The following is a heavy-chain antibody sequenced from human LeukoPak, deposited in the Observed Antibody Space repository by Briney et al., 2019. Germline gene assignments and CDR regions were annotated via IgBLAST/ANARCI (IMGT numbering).Heavy chain of an antibody. CDR2: INPNSGGT. CDR1: GYTFTVYY. V-gene: IGHV1-2*02. J-gene: IGHJ3*02. D-gene: IGHD7-27*01. Sequence: ASVTVSCKPSGYTFTVYYMHWVRQAPGQGLEWMGWINPNSGGTHYAQTFQARVTMTRDTSISTAYMELSRLRSDDTAVYYCARDGNWGSLRGAFDIWGQGTMVTVSS. CDR3: ARDGNWGSLRGAFDI.